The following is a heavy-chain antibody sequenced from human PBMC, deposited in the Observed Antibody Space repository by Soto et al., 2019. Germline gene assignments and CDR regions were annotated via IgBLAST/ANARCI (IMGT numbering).Heavy chain of an antibody. CDR1: GYSFSTNW. V-gene: IGHV5-51*01. J-gene: IGHJ6*02. CDR2: IYPGDSDT. Sequence: PGESLKISCKGSGYSFSTNWIAWVRQMPGKGLEWMGMIYPGDSDTRYSPSFQGQVTISADKSISTTYLQWSSLKASDTAMYYCARRRQEGYDYYGMDVWGQGTTVTVSS. CDR3: ARRRQEGYDYYGMDV.